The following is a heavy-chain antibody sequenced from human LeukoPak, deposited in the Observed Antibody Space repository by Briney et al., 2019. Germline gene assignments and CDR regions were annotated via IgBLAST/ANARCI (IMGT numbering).Heavy chain of an antibody. CDR1: GFTFSSYG. D-gene: IGHD5-18*01. J-gene: IGHJ4*02. Sequence: GGSLRLSCAASGFTFSSYGXHWVRQAPGKGLEWVAVISYDGSNKYYADSVKGRFTISRDNSKNTLYLQMNSLRAEDTAVYYCAKSTAMAGEFDYWGQGTMVTVSS. CDR2: ISYDGSNK. CDR3: AKSTAMAGEFDY. V-gene: IGHV3-30*18.